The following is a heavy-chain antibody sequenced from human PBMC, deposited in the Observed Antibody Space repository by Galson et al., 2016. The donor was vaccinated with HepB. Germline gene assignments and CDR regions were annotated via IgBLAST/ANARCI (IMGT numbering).Heavy chain of an antibody. J-gene: IGHJ6*02. D-gene: IGHD1-7*01. V-gene: IGHV1-69*13. CDR2: IIPIFDAT. CDR3: ARALVTGTYHDHYYYGVDG. Sequence: SVKVSCKASGGTFRNYAISWVRQAPGQGLEWMGGIIPIFDATNYAQKFQGRVTMTADESTSTAYMERRRLRSEDTAVYFCARALVTGTYHDHYYYGVDGWGQGTTGTVSS. CDR1: GGTFRNYA.